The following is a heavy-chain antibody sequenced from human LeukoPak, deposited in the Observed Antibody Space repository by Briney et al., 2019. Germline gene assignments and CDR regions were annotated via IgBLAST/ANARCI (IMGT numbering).Heavy chain of an antibody. J-gene: IGHJ4*02. Sequence: GASVKVSCKASGGTFSSYAISWVRQAPGQGLEWMGGIIPIFGTANYAQKFQGRVTIITDTSASTAYMELSSLKSEDTAVYFCARCGVLGDFDYWGQGTLVAVSS. D-gene: IGHD3-10*02. CDR1: GGTFSSYA. CDR2: IIPIFGTA. CDR3: ARCGVLGDFDY. V-gene: IGHV1-69*05.